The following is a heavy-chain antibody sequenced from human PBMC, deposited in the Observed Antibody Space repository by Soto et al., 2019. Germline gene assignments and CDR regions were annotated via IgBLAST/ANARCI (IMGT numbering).Heavy chain of an antibody. V-gene: IGHV3-33*01. Sequence: QVQLVESGGGVVQPGRSLRLSCAASGFTFSSYGMHWVRQAPGKGLEWVAVIWYDGSNKYYADSVKGRFTISRDNSKNTLYLQMNSLRAEDTAVYYCARVNGDYSRGYYFDYWGQGTMVTVSS. CDR2: IWYDGSNK. CDR3: ARVNGDYSRGYYFDY. CDR1: GFTFSSYG. J-gene: IGHJ4*02. D-gene: IGHD4-17*01.